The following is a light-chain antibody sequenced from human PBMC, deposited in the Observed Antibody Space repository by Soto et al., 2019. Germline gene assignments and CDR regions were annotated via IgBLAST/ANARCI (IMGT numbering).Light chain of an antibody. CDR3: EQYCSTPLT. V-gene: IGKV3-20*01. CDR2: DAS. Sequence: EIVLTQSPGTLSLSPGERATLSCRASQSVGNNYFAWYQQKPGQAPRFLIYDASSRATGIPDRFSGSGSGTDFTLTISRLEPEDFAVYYCEQYCSTPLTFGGGTKVEIK. J-gene: IGKJ4*01. CDR1: QSVGNNY.